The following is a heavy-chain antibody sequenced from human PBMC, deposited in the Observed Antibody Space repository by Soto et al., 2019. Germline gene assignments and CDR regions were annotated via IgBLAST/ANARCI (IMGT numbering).Heavy chain of an antibody. CDR1: GFTFSNYP. J-gene: IGHJ4*02. CDR3: ARRV. CDR2: ISAGGDST. Sequence: GGSLRLSCATSGFTFSNYPMNWVRQAPGKGLEWVSGISAGGDSTYYADSVKGRFTIFRDNSKNSVSLQMNSLRVEDTAVYYCARRVWGQGTLVTVSS. V-gene: IGHV3-23*01.